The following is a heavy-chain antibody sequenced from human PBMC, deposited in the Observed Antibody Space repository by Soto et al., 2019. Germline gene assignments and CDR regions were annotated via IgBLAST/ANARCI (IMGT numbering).Heavy chain of an antibody. CDR2: IIPIFGTA. CDR1: GGTFSSYA. D-gene: IGHD2-2*01. CDR3: ARLGYCSSTSCFTFDY. J-gene: IGHJ4*02. Sequence: SVKVSCKASGGTFSSYAISWVRQAPGQGLEWMGGIIPIFGTANYAQKFQGRVTITADESTSTAYMELSSLRSEDTAVYYCARLGYCSSTSCFTFDYSGQGTLVTVSS. V-gene: IGHV1-69*13.